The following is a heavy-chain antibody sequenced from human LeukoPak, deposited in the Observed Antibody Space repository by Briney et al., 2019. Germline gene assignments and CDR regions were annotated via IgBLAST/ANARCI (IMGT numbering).Heavy chain of an antibody. CDR3: ARDAERGYSYGSDY. CDR2: INSYNGNT. CDR1: GYTFSSYG. Sequence: DSVKVSCKASGYTFSSYGITWVRQAPGQGLEWMGWINSYNGNTNYAQKLQGRVTMTTDTSTSTAYMELRSLRSDDTAVYYCARDAERGYSYGSDYWGQGTLLTVSS. D-gene: IGHD5-18*01. V-gene: IGHV1-18*01. J-gene: IGHJ4*02.